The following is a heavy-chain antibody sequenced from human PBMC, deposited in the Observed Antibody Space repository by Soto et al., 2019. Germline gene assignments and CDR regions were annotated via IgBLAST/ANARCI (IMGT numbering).Heavy chain of an antibody. V-gene: IGHV1-8*01. Sequence: ASVKVSCKASGYTFTSYDINRVRQATGQGLEWMGWMNPNSGNTGYAQKFQGRVTMTRNTSISTAYMELSSLRSEDTAVYYCARSSLTYYDSSGYLSLDAFDIWGQGTMVTVSS. D-gene: IGHD3-22*01. CDR3: ARSSLTYYDSSGYLSLDAFDI. J-gene: IGHJ3*02. CDR1: GYTFTSYD. CDR2: MNPNSGNT.